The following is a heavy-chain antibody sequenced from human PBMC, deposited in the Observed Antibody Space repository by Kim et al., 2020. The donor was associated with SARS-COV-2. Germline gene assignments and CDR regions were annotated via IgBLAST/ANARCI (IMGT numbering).Heavy chain of an antibody. D-gene: IGHD3-22*01. V-gene: IGHV1-18*04. CDR3: ARLYDGRAEDAFDI. CDR1: GYTFTSYG. CDR2: ISAYNGNT. J-gene: IGHJ3*02. Sequence: ASVKVSCKASGYTFTSYGISWVRQAPGQGLEWMGWISAYNGNTNYAQKLQGRVTMTTDTSTSTAYMELRSLRSDDTAVYYCARLYDGRAEDAFDIWGQGTMVTVSS.